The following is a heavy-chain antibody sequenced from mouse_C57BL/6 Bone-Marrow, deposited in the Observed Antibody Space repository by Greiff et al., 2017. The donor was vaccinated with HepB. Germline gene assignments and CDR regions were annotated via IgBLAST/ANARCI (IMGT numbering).Heavy chain of an antibody. Sequence: EVHLVESEGGLVQPGSSMKLSCTASGFTFSDYYMAWVRQVPEKGLEWIANINYDGSSTYYLESLKSRFIISRDNAKNILYLQMSSLKSEDTATYYCARDDYCLYWYFDVWGTGTTVTVSS. CDR2: INYDGSST. V-gene: IGHV5-16*01. CDR3: ARDDYCLYWYFDV. J-gene: IGHJ1*03. CDR1: GFTFSDYY. D-gene: IGHD2-4*01.